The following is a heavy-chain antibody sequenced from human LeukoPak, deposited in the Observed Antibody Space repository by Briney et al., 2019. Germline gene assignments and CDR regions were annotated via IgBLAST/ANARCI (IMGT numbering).Heavy chain of an antibody. CDR1: GFTLDDYA. CDR2: ISWDGGST. V-gene: IGHV3-43D*03. J-gene: IGHJ6*03. CDR3: AKDMTGDPLGYYYMDV. Sequence: GGSLRLSCAASGFTLDDYAMHWVRQAPGKGLEWVSLISWDGGSTYYADSVKGRFTISRDNSKNSLYLQMNSLRAEDTALYYCAKDMTGDPLGYYYMDVWGKGTTVTVSS. D-gene: IGHD3-10*01.